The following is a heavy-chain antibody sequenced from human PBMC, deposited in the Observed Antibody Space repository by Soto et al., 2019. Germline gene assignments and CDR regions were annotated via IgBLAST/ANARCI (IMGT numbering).Heavy chain of an antibody. D-gene: IGHD3-22*01. Sequence: SVKVSCKASGGTFSSYAISWVRQAPGQGLEWMGGIIPIFGTANYAQKFQGRVTITADESTSTAYMELSSLRSEDTAVYYCASHYDSSGYFPLVEGYWGQGTLVTVSS. CDR3: ASHYDSSGYFPLVEGY. J-gene: IGHJ4*02. V-gene: IGHV1-69*13. CDR2: IIPIFGTA. CDR1: GGTFSSYA.